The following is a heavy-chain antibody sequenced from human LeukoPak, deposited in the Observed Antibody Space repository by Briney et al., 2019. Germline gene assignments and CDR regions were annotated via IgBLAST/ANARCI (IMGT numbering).Heavy chain of an antibody. J-gene: IGHJ4*02. CDR2: ISYDGSNE. Sequence: PGRSLRLSCAASGFTFSSYAMHWVRQAPGKGLEWVAVISYDGSNEYYADSVKGWFTISRDNFKNTLYLQMNSLRAEDTAVYFCAKRGVVIRVILVGFHKEAYYFDSWGQGALVTVSS. D-gene: IGHD3-22*01. CDR3: AKRGVVIRVILVGFHKEAYYFDS. V-gene: IGHV3-30*07. CDR1: GFTFSSYA.